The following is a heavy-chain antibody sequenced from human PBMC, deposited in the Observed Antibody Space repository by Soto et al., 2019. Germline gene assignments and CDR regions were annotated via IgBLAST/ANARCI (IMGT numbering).Heavy chain of an antibody. CDR3: ARHPLWFGEPHPYYFDP. J-gene: IGHJ4*02. V-gene: IGHV4-39*01. CDR2: IYYSGTT. CDR1: CGSISSRGYS. D-gene: IGHD3-10*01. Sequence: SETLPLTCGVSCGSISSRGYSWSWIRQPPGKGLEWIGNIYYSGTTYYNPSLKSRVTISVDTSKSQFSLNLYSLTAADTAVYYCARHPLWFGEPHPYYFDPWGLGTLVTVSS.